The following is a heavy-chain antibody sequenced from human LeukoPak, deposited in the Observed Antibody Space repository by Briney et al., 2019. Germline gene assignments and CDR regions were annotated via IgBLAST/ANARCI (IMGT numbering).Heavy chain of an antibody. CDR3: ARHFTVTSYFDY. V-gene: IGHV4-38-2*02. J-gene: IGHJ4*02. D-gene: IGHD4-17*01. CDR2: IYHSGST. Sequence: SETLSLTCTVSGYSISSGYYWGWIRQPPGKGLEWIGSIYHSGSTYYNPSLKSRVTISVDTSKNQFSLKLGSVTAADTAVYYCARHFTVTSYFDYWGQGTLVTVSS. CDR1: GYSISSGYY.